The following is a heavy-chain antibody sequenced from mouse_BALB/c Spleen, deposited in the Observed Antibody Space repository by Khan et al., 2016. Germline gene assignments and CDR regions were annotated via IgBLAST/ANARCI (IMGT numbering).Heavy chain of an antibody. CDR1: GYSITSDYA. Sequence: EVQLQESGPGLVKPSQSLSLTCTVTGYSITSDYAWNWIRQFPGNRLEWMGYISDSGSTSYNPSLKSRISITRDTSKNQFFLQLNSVTSEDTATYYCARSDYCDQDAMDYWGQGTSVTVSS. J-gene: IGHJ4*01. CDR3: ARSDYCDQDAMDY. V-gene: IGHV3-2*02. D-gene: IGHD2-4*01. CDR2: ISDSGST.